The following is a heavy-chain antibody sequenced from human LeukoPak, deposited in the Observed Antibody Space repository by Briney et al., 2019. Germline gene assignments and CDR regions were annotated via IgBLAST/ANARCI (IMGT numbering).Heavy chain of an antibody. D-gene: IGHD3-22*01. V-gene: IGHV1-69*05. Sequence: SVKVSCKASGGTFSSYAISWVRQAPGQGLEWMGGIIPIFGTANYAQKFQGRVTMTRDTSTSTFYMELRSLKSEDTAVYYCARDGDYYDGSGSYFDYWGQGTAVTVSS. CDR2: IIPIFGTA. J-gene: IGHJ4*02. CDR3: ARDGDYYDGSGSYFDY. CDR1: GGTFSSYA.